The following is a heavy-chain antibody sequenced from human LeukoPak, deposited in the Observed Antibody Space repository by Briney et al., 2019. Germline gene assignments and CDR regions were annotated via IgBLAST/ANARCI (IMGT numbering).Heavy chain of an antibody. CDR2: IIPIFGIA. CDR1: GGTFTSYA. V-gene: IGHV1-69*17. CDR3: ARGVRPTHCSSTRCYAPNWYDR. Sequence: ASVKVSFKASGGTFTSYAISWVRQAPGQGLEWMGRIIPIFGIANYAQKFQGRVTITADKSTSTAYMELSSLRSEDTAVYYCARGVRPTHCSSTRCYAPNWYDRWGQGTLVTVSS. J-gene: IGHJ5*02. D-gene: IGHD2-2*01.